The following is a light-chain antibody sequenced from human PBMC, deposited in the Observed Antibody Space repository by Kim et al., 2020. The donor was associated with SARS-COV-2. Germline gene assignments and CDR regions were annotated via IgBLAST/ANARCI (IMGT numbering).Light chain of an antibody. Sequence: ELTQPPSASGTPGQRVTVSCSGSNSNIGSNTVNWYQQLPGTAPKLLIYSNDERPSGVPDRFSGSKSGTSASLAISALQSEDEADYYCAAWDDSLNGVIFGGGTQLTVL. CDR1: NSNIGSNT. CDR2: SND. CDR3: AAWDDSLNGVI. J-gene: IGLJ2*01. V-gene: IGLV1-44*01.